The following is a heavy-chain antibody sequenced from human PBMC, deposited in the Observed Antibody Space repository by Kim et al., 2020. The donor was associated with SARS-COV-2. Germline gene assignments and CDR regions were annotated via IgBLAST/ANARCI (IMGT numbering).Heavy chain of an antibody. D-gene: IGHD3-22*01. CDR2: IYYSGST. V-gene: IGHV4-31*03. J-gene: IGHJ5*02. Sequence: SETLSLTCTVSGGSLSSGGYYWSWIRQHPGKGLDWIGYIYYSGSTYYNPSLKSRVTISVDTSKNQSSLKLSSVTAADTAVYYCARNLGITMIVVVTGWFDPWGQGTLVTVSS. CDR1: GGSLSSGGYY. CDR3: ARNLGITMIVVVTGWFDP.